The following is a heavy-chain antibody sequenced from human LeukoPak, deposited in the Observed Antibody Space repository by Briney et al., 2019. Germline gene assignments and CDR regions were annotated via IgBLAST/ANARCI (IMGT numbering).Heavy chain of an antibody. CDR3: ARDPRCSGGSCYSVRGRNFDY. CDR1: GVSISSSSYY. D-gene: IGHD2-15*01. CDR2: IFYSGNT. V-gene: IGHV4-39*07. Sequence: SETLSLTCTVSGVSISSSSYYWGWIRQPPGKGLEWIGNIFYSGNTYYNPSLRSRVTISLDTSKNQFSLKLSSVTAADTAVYYCARDPRCSGGSCYSVRGRNFDYWGQGTLVTVSS. J-gene: IGHJ4*02.